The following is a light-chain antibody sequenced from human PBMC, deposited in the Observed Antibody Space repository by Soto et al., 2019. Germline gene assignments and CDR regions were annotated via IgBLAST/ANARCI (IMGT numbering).Light chain of an antibody. CDR3: QQYYSTPPT. CDR2: WAS. V-gene: IGKV4-1*01. J-gene: IGKJ4*01. CDR1: QSVLYSSNNKNY. Sequence: DLVMTRSPDSLSVSLGERATINCKSSQSVLYSSNNKNYLAWYQQKPGQPPKLLIYWASTRESGVPDRFSGSGSGTDFTLTISSMQAEDVAVYYCQQYYSTPPTFGGGTKVDIK.